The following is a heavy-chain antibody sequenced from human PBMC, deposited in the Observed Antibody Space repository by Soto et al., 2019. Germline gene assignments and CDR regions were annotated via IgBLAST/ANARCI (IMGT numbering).Heavy chain of an antibody. CDR3: ARGLNGYLHYFDY. D-gene: IGHD5-18*01. J-gene: IGHJ4*02. Sequence: QVQFVQSGAEVKKPGASVKVSRKASGYTFTSYAMHWVRQAPGQRLEWMGWINAGNGNTKYSQKFQGRVTITRDTSASTAYMELSSLRSEDTAVYFCARGLNGYLHYFDYWGQGTLVTVSS. CDR2: INAGNGNT. V-gene: IGHV1-3*01. CDR1: GYTFTSYA.